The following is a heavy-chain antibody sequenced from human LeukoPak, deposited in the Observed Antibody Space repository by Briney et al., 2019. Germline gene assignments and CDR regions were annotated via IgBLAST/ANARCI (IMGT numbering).Heavy chain of an antibody. V-gene: IGHV4-59*01. Sequence: SPSETLSLTCTASGVSLTSYYWTWIRQPPGKGLEWVGCIYYSGHTNYNPSLKSRVTISLDTSKNQFSLKLSAVTAADTALYYCARTPGGTYYNYMDVWGKGTTVTVSS. CDR3: ARTPGGTYYNYMDV. CDR2: IYYSGHT. J-gene: IGHJ6*03. D-gene: IGHD1-1*01. CDR1: GVSLTSYY.